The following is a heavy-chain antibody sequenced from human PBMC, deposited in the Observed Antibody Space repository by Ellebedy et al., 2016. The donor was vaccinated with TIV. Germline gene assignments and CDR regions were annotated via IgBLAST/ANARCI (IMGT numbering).Heavy chain of an antibody. CDR2: ISAYNGNT. CDR3: ATETYYYDSSGSTHDAFDI. Sequence: ASVKVSCKASGYTFTSYGISWVRQAPGQGLEWMGWISAYNGNTNYAQKLQGRVTMTEDTSTDTAYMELSSLRSEDTAVYYCATETYYYDSSGSTHDAFDIWGQGTMVTVSS. D-gene: IGHD3-22*01. CDR1: GYTFTSYG. J-gene: IGHJ3*02. V-gene: IGHV1-18*04.